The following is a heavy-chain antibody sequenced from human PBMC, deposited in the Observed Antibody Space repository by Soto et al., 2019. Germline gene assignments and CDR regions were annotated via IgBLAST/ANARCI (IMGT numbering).Heavy chain of an antibody. CDR1: GGSIHSYY. CDR3: ARGYNYYVHV. CDR2: IYYSGST. V-gene: IGHV4-59*01. J-gene: IGHJ6*03. Sequence: QVQLQESGPGLVKPSETLSLTCTVSGGSIHSYYWSWMRQAPGKGLEWIGYIYYSGSTNYNPSLKSRVTISVDRPKNQFSLKLTSVTAADTAVYYCARGYNYYVHVGGTGTTVTVSS.